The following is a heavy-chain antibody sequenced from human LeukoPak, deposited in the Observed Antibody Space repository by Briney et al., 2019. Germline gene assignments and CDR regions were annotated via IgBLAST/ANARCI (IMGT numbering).Heavy chain of an antibody. D-gene: IGHD3-3*01. CDR1: GGTFSSYA. Sequence: SVKVSCKASGGTFSSYAISWVRQAPGQGLEWMGWIIPIFGTANYAQKFQGRVTITTDESTSTAYIELSSLRSEDTAVYYCAADFCSGYPYYMDVWGKGTTVTVSS. J-gene: IGHJ6*03. CDR2: IIPIFGTA. CDR3: AADFCSGYPYYMDV. V-gene: IGHV1-69*05.